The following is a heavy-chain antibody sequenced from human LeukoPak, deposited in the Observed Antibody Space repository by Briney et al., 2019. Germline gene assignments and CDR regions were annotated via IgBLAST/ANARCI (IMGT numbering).Heavy chain of an antibody. CDR2: LYWDDDK. CDR3: AHTAYYYDSSGHADAFDI. V-gene: IGHV2-5*02. Sequence: SGPTLVKPTQTLTLTCTFSGFSLSTSGVGVGWIRQPPGKALGWLALLYWDDDKRYSPSLKSRLTITKDTSKNQVVLTMTNMDPVDTATYYCAHTAYYYDSSGHADAFDIWGQGTMVTVSS. J-gene: IGHJ3*02. D-gene: IGHD3-22*01. CDR1: GFSLSTSGVG.